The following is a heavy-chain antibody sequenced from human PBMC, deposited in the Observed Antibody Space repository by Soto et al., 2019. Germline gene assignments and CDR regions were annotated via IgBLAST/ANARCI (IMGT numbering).Heavy chain of an antibody. Sequence: ASVKVPCKASGDTFTTYDINWVRQATGHGLEWMGWINPNSGNIGYAQRFQGRVTMTRDTAIRTAYMEVSSLRSDDTAVYYCARGRASGSYYLLDYWGQGTLVTVS. V-gene: IGHV1-8*01. D-gene: IGHD3-10*01. CDR2: INPNSGNI. CDR1: GDTFTTYD. J-gene: IGHJ4*02. CDR3: ARGRASGSYYLLDY.